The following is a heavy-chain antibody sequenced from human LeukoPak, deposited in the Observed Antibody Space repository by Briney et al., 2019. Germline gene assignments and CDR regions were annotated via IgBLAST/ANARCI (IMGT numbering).Heavy chain of an antibody. J-gene: IGHJ4*02. CDR2: ISSSSSYI. V-gene: IGHV3-21*01. Sequence: GGSLRLSCAASGFTFSSYSMNWVRQAPGKGLEWVSSISSSSSYIYYADSVKGRFTISRDNAKNSLYLQMNSLRAEDTAVYYCARGQESSGYAGEDEFDYWGQGTLVTVSS. CDR1: GFTFSSYS. D-gene: IGHD3-22*01. CDR3: ARGQESSGYAGEDEFDY.